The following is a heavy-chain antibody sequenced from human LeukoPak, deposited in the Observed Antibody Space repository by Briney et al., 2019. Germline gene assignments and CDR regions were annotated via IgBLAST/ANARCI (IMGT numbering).Heavy chain of an antibody. CDR2: ITGSGSNT. CDR3: ARDGVATNDWQPDY. Sequence: GWSLRLSCPASGFTFKSYAMTGVRQPPGKGLEWVSGITGSGSNTYYADSVKGRFTMSRDNSKNTLYLQMNGLRAEDTAVYYCARDGVATNDWQPDYWGQGTLVTVSS. CDR1: GFTFKSYA. D-gene: IGHD5-24*01. V-gene: IGHV3-23*01. J-gene: IGHJ4*02.